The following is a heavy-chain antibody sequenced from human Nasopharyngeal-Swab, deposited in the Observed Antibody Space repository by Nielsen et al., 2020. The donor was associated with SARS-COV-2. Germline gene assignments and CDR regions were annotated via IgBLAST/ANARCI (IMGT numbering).Heavy chain of an antibody. CDR2: IKSDGSTT. J-gene: IGHJ6*02. CDR3: ARENYGSGSYSPSYYYYYGMDV. Sequence: GESLKISCAASGFTFSSYWMHWVRQAPGKGLVWVSRIKSDGSTTNYADSVKGRFTISRDNAKNTLYLQMNSLRAEDTAVYYCARENYGSGSYSPSYYYYYGMDVWGQGTTVTVSS. CDR1: GFTFSSYW. V-gene: IGHV3-74*01. D-gene: IGHD3-10*01.